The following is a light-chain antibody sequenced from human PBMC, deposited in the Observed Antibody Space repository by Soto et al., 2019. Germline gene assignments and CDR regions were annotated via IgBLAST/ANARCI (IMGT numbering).Light chain of an antibody. V-gene: IGKV3-15*01. CDR3: QQYNDWPPIT. J-gene: IGKJ4*01. CDR1: QSISSN. CDR2: DAS. Sequence: EIVMTQSPATLSVSPGEGATLSWRASQSISSNLAWYQQKPGQAPRLVIFDASTRATGIPDRFSGRGSGTDFTLTISSLQSEDSAVYFCQQYNDWPPITFGGGTKVEIK.